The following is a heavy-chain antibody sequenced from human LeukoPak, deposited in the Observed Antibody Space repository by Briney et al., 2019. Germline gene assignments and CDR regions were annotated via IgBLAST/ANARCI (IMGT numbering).Heavy chain of an antibody. CDR2: ISWNSGSI. CDR1: GFTFDDYA. J-gene: IGHJ4*02. Sequence: PGGSLRLSCAASGFTFDDYAMHWVRQAPGKGLEWVSGISWNSGSIGYADSVKGRFTISRDNAKNSLYLQMNSLRAEDTALYYCAKDRRMDYWGQGTLVTLSS. D-gene: IGHD2-15*01. CDR3: AKDRRMDY. V-gene: IGHV3-9*01.